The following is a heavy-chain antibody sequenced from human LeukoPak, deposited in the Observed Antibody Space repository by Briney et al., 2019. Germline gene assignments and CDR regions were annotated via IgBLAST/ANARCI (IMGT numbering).Heavy chain of an antibody. Sequence: SETLPLTCTVSGGSISNYYWSWIRQPPGKGLEWIGHIYYSGSSNYNPSLKSRVTISVDTSKNQFSLKLSSVTAADTAVYYCARDGVLDPFDYWGQGALVTVSS. CDR3: ARDGVLDPFDY. J-gene: IGHJ4*02. CDR2: IYYSGSS. D-gene: IGHD3/OR15-3a*01. V-gene: IGHV4-59*01. CDR1: GGSISNYY.